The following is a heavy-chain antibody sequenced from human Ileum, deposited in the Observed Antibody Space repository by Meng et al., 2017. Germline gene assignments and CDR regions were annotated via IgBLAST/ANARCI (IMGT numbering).Heavy chain of an antibody. Sequence: ELLVQSQAEMKKSGASVKISCNAARYLLTSYYIHGVRWAPVRGLEWRAMFNPSGGSTAYAQKFQGRVAVTRDTSTSTIYMELSSVISEDTAVYYCARGIPAMKSLDYWGQGTLVTVSS. CDR3: ARGIPAMKSLDY. D-gene: IGHD2-21*01. CDR1: RYLLTSYY. V-gene: IGHV1-46*01. J-gene: IGHJ4*02. CDR2: FNPSGGST.